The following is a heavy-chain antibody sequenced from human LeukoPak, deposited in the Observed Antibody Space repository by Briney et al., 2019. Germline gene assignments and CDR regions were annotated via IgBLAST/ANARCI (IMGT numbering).Heavy chain of an antibody. CDR2: ISYDGSNK. CDR1: GFTCSSYA. V-gene: IGHV3-30-3*01. Sequence: GGSLRLSCAASGFTCSSYAMHWVRQAPGKGLEWVAVISYDGSNKYYADSVKFRFTMSRDNSKNTLYRQINSLRAEDTAVYYCAKDTVAGINAPFAYWGQGTLVPVS. D-gene: IGHD6-19*01. J-gene: IGHJ4*02. CDR3: AKDTVAGINAPFAY.